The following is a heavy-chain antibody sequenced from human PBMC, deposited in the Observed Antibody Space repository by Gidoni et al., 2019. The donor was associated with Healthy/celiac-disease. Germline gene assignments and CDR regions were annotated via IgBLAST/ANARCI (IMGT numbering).Heavy chain of an antibody. D-gene: IGHD6-19*01. V-gene: IGHV4-59*01. Sequence: QVQLQESGPGLVKPSETLSLTCTVSGGSISSYYWSWIRQPPGKGLEWIGYIYYSGSTNYNPSLKSRVTISVDTSKNQFSLKLSSVTAADTAVYYCARHSSGWYYYFDYWGQGTLVTVSS. CDR1: GGSISSYY. J-gene: IGHJ4*02. CDR2: IYYSGST. CDR3: ARHSSGWYYYFDY.